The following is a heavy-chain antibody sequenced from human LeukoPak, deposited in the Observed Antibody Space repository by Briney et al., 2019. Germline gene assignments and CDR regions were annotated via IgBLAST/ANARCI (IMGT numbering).Heavy chain of an antibody. J-gene: IGHJ4*02. D-gene: IGHD5-24*01. V-gene: IGHV3-64*01. CDR1: GFTFSSYA. CDR3: ARGQGWLQSFDY. CDR2: ISSNGGST. Sequence: GGTLRLSCAASGFTFSSYAMHWVRQAPRKGLEYVSAISSNGGSTYYANSVKGRFTISRDNSKNTLYLQMGSQRAEDMAVYYCARGQGWLQSFDYWGQGTLVTVSS.